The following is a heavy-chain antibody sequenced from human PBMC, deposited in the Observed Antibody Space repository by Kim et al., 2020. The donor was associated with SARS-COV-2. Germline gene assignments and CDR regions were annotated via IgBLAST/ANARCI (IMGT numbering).Heavy chain of an antibody. CDR1: GGSISSTSYY. CDR2: IYYTGTT. V-gene: IGHV4-39*01. CDR3: AGCSVASNWFDP. J-gene: IGHJ5*02. Sequence: SETLSLTCTVSGGSISSTSYYWGWIRQTPGKGLEWIGSIYYTGTTYYNPSLKSRVTISIDTSKNQFFLKLSSVTAADTAVYYCAGCSVASNWFDPWGQGTLVTVSS. D-gene: IGHD6-19*01.